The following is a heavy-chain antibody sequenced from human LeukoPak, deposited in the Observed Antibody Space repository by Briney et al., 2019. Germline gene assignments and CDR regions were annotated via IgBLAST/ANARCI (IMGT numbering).Heavy chain of an antibody. J-gene: IGHJ5*01. V-gene: IGHV5-10-1*01. CDR3: ARDTTGWFDY. CDR1: GYRFTNYW. Sequence: GESLKISCKGSGYRFTNYWISWVRQMPGKGLEWMGRIDPSDSYTNYSPSFQGHVTISADKSISTAYLQWSRLKASDTAMYYCARDTTGWFDYWGQGTLVTVSS. D-gene: IGHD1-1*01. CDR2: IDPSDSYT.